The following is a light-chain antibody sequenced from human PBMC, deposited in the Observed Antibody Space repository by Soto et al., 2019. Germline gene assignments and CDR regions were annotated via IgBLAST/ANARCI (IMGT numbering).Light chain of an antibody. CDR3: HPLNSYPP. J-gene: IGKJ4*01. V-gene: IGKV1-9*01. CDR2: AAS. Sequence: IQLTQSPYSLSASVGDRVTITCRASQGISSYLAWYQQKPGKAPKLLIYAASTLQSGVPSRFSGSGSGTDFTLTISSLQPEDFATYYCHPLNSYPPFGGGTKVDIK. CDR1: QGISSY.